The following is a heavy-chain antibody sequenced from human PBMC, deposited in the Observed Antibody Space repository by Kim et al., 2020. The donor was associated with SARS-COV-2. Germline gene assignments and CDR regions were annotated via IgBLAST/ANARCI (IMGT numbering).Heavy chain of an antibody. CDR3: ARAGGGCYYDDFDY. Sequence: GGSLRLSCAASGFTFSSYAMHWVRQAPGKGLEWVAVISYDGSNKYYADSVKGRFTISRDNSKNTLYLQMNSLRAEDTAVYYCARAGGGCYYDDFDYWGQGTTVTVSS. V-gene: IGHV3-30-3*01. CDR1: GFTFSSYA. CDR2: ISYDGSNK. D-gene: IGHD1-26*01. J-gene: IGHJ4*02.